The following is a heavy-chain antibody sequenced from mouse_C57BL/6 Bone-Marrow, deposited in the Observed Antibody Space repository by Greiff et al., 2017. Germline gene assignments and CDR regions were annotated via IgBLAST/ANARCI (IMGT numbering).Heavy chain of an antibody. Sequence: VKVVEPGAELVKPGASVKISCKASGYAFSSYWMNWVKQRPGKGLEWIGQIYPGDGDTNYNGKFKGKATLTADKSSSTAYMQLSSLTSEDSAVYCCARPSIYCDYGGWFAYWGQGTLVTVSA. J-gene: IGHJ3*01. CDR2: IYPGDGDT. D-gene: IGHD2-4*01. CDR1: GYAFSSYW. V-gene: IGHV1-80*01. CDR3: ARPSIYCDYGGWFAY.